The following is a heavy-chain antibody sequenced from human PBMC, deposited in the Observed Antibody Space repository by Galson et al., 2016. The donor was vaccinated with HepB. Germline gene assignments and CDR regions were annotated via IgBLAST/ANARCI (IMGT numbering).Heavy chain of an antibody. V-gene: IGHV4-30-4*08. CDR3: ARQSKYRSGWYEAWYYYNMDV. D-gene: IGHD6-19*01. J-gene: IGHJ6*03. Sequence: TLSLTCTVSGGSISSGDYYWSWIRQHPGKGLEWIGYIYYSGTTYYNPSLKSRLSISVDRSKNQFSLRLSSVTAADTAVYYCARQSKYRSGWYEAWYYYNMDVWGQGTTVTVSS. CDR1: GGSISSGDYY. CDR2: IYYSGTT.